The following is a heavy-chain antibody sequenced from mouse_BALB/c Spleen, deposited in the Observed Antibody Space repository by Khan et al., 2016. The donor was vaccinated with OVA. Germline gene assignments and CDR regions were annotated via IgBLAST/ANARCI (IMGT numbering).Heavy chain of an antibody. CDR1: GFSLYRSN. CDR3: ARAYYRYDGYYAMDY. CDR2: IWGGGGT. V-gene: IGHV2-6-4*01. D-gene: IGHD2-14*01. Sequence: QVQLKQSGPGLVAPSQSLSITCTVSGFSLYRSNINWVRQPPGKGLEWLGMIWGGGGTDYNSTLKSRLSISKANSKCQVFLKMNSLKTDDTAMYYCARAYYRYDGYYAMDYWGQGTSVTVSS. J-gene: IGHJ4*01.